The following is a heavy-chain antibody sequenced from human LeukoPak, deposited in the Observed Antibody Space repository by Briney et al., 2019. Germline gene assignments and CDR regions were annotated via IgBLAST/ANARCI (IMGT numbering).Heavy chain of an antibody. CDR2: ISYDGNNK. V-gene: IGHV3-30*03. J-gene: IGHJ4*02. Sequence: GGSLRLSCAASGFTFDSYGMHWVRQAPGKGLEWVAVISYDGNNKYYANSVKGRFTISRDNSKNSLYLQMNSLRAEDTAVYYCTRERDLSLYYFDYWGQGTLVTVSS. CDR3: TRERDLSLYYFDY. CDR1: GFTFDSYG.